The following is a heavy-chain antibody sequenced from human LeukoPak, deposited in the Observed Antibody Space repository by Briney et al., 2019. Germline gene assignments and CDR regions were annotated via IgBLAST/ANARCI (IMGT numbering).Heavy chain of an antibody. CDR1: GFTFSSFA. V-gene: IGHV3-23*01. J-gene: IGHJ4*02. CDR2: ISGSGGST. CDR3: AKFREALYYFGY. Sequence: PGGSLRLSCAASGFTFSSFAMSWVRQAPGKGLEWVSTISGSGGSTYYADSVKGRFTISRDNSKNTLYLQMNSLRAEDTAVYYCAKFREALYYFGYWGQGTLVTVSS. D-gene: IGHD5-24*01.